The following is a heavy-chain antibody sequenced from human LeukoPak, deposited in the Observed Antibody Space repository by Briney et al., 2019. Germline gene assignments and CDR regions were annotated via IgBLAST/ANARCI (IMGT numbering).Heavy chain of an antibody. V-gene: IGHV3-43D*04. D-gene: IGHD3-22*01. CDR1: GFTFDDYA. CDR2: ISWDGGST. CDR3: AKDDSSGFTDY. J-gene: IGHJ4*02. Sequence: AGGSLRLSCAASGFTFDDYAMHWVRQAPGKGLEWASLISWDGGSTYYADSVKGRFTISRDNSKNSLYLQMNSLRAEDTALYYCAKDDSSGFTDYWGQGTLVTVSS.